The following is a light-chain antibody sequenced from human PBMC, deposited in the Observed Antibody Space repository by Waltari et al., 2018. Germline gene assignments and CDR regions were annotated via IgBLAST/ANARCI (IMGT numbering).Light chain of an antibody. Sequence: EILMTQSPATLSVSPGARAPLSCRASQSVSSNLAWYQQKPGQAPRLLIYGASTRATGIPARFSGSGSGTEFTLTISSLQSEDVAVYYCQQYNIWPPWTFGQGTKVEIK. CDR3: QQYNIWPPWT. CDR2: GAS. J-gene: IGKJ1*01. CDR1: QSVSSN. V-gene: IGKV3-15*01.